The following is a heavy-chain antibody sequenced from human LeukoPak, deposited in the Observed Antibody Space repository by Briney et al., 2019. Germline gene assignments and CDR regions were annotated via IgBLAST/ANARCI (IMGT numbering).Heavy chain of an antibody. CDR1: GGSFSGYY. V-gene: IGHV4-34*01. D-gene: IGHD2-2*02. J-gene: IGHJ6*02. CDR2: INHSGST. CDR3: ARDIVVVPAAIPAALYYYGMDV. Sequence: SETLSLTCAVYGGSFSGYYWSWIRQPPGKGLEWIGEINHSGSTNYNPSLKSRVTISVDTSKNQFSLKLSSVTAADTAVYYCARDIVVVPAAIPAALYYYGMDVWGQGTTVTVSS.